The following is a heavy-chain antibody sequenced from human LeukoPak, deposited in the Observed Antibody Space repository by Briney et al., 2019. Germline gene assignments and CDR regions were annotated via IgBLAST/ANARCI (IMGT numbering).Heavy chain of an antibody. J-gene: IGHJ3*02. D-gene: IGHD6-19*01. CDR2: INPDAGDT. V-gene: IGHV1-2*06. CDR3: ARLSTATRHWLAASDI. CDR1: GYSFTDYF. Sequence: ASVKVSCKASGYSFTDYFLYWVRQAPGQGLEWRGRINPDAGDTNDAQTFQGRITMTRDTSISTAYMELSSLKSDDTAVYYCARLSTATRHWLAASDIWGQGTVVTVSS.